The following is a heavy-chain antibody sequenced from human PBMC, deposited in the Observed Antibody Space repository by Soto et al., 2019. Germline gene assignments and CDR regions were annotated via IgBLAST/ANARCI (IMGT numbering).Heavy chain of an antibody. V-gene: IGHV4-34*01. Sequence: PSETLSLTCAVYGGSFSGYYWTWIRQPPGTGLEWIGYINYSGSTNYNPSLKSRVTISVDTSKNQFSLKLSSVTAADTAVYYCARGIEGWYQGRYYYGMDVWGQGTTVTVSS. D-gene: IGHD6-19*01. J-gene: IGHJ6*02. CDR1: GGSFSGYY. CDR2: INYSGST. CDR3: ARGIEGWYQGRYYYGMDV.